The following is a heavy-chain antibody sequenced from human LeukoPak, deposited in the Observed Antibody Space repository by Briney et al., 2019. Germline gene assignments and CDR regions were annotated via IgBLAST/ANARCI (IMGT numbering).Heavy chain of an antibody. J-gene: IGHJ4*02. CDR2: ISSSSSYI. CDR3: ASLNYYDSSGYYESLTPPDY. Sequence: GGSLRLSCAASGFTFSSYSMNWVRQAPGKGLEWVSSISSSSSYIYYADSVKGRFTISRDNAKNSLYLQMNSLRAEGTAVYYCASLNYYDSSGYYESLTPPDYWGQGTLVTVSS. CDR1: GFTFSSYS. D-gene: IGHD3-22*01. V-gene: IGHV3-21*01.